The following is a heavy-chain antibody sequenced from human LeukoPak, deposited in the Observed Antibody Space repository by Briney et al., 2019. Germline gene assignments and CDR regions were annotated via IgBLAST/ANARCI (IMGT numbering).Heavy chain of an antibody. CDR1: GGSLSGYF. V-gene: IGHV4-34*01. J-gene: IGHJ5*02. Sequence: SETLSPTCAVSGGSLSGYFWTWVRQSPGNQLEWLGQIDHRRKTNYNPSLASRIMISLDMSKNQFSLQLTSMTAADTAVYYCATGGPFTVSGVGDNWLDPWGQGTLVAVSS. CDR2: IDHRRKT. D-gene: IGHD3-3*01. CDR3: ATGGPFTVSGVGDNWLDP.